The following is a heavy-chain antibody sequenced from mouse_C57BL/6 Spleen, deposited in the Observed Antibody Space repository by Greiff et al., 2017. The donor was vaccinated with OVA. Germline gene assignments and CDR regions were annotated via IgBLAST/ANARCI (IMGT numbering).Heavy chain of an antibody. CDR2: FHPYNDDT. V-gene: IGHV1-47*01. Sequence: QVQLKESGAELVKPGASVKMSCKASGYTFTTYPIEWMKQNHGKSLEWIGNFHPYNDDTKYNEKFKGKATLTVEKSSSTVYLELSRLTSDDSAVYYCARGYYDYDGGYFDVWGTGTTVTVSS. D-gene: IGHD2-4*01. CDR1: GYTFTTYP. CDR3: ARGYYDYDGGYFDV. J-gene: IGHJ1*03.